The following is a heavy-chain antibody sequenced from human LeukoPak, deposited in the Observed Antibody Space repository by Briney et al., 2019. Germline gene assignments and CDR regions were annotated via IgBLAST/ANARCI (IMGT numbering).Heavy chain of an antibody. CDR3: AKTQSIFGVVTPFDY. CDR2: IRYDGSNK. Sequence: GGSLRLSCAASGFTFSSYGMHWVRQAPGKGLEWVAFIRYDGSNKYYADSVKGRFTISRDNSKNTLYLQMNSLRAEDTAVYYCAKTQSIFGVVTPFDYWGQGTLVTVSS. V-gene: IGHV3-30*02. J-gene: IGHJ4*02. D-gene: IGHD3-3*02. CDR1: GFTFSSYG.